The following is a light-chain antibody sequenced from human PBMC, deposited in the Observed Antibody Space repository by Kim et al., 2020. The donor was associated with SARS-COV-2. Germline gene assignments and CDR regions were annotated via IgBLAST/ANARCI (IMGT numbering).Light chain of an antibody. CDR1: TSNIGAGHD. V-gene: IGLV1-40*01. CDR2: GSS. Sequence: PGQRVTISCTGSTSNIGAGHDVHWYQNLPGTAPKVLIYGSSNRPSGVPDRFSGSKSGTSASLAITGLQAEDEGDYYCQSYDSGRWVFGGGTQLTVL. J-gene: IGLJ3*02. CDR3: QSYDSGRWV.